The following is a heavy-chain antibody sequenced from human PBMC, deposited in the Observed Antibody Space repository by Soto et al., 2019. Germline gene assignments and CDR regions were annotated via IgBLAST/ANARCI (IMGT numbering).Heavy chain of an antibody. CDR2: IYISGDT. D-gene: IGHD2-15*01. J-gene: IGHJ3*02. CDR1: GLSGGTNY. Sequence: PGGSLRLSCVASGLSGGTNYMTWVRQVPGKRLEWVSVIYISGDTYYAASVQGRFTIYRDRPKNTLYLQMNSLRDEDTAIYFCARAGKIVVPDNFGAFDIWGQGTVVTVSS. CDR3: ARAGKIVVPDNFGAFDI. V-gene: IGHV3-53*01.